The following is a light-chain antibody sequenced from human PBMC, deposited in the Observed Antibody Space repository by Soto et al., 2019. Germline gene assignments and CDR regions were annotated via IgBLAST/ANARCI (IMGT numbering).Light chain of an antibody. J-gene: IGLJ3*02. CDR2: GVT. Sequence: QSALAQPPSASGSPGQSVTISCTGSGSDIGAYNFVSWYQQHPGKAPKLMIFGVTERPSGVPDRFSGSKSGNTASLTVSGLQADHEAVYYCYSYAGRTIRVFGGGTKLTVL. CDR1: GSDIGAYNF. CDR3: YSYAGRTIRV. V-gene: IGLV2-8*01.